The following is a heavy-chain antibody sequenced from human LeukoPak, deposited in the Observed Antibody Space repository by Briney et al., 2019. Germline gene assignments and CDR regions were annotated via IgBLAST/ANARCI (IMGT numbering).Heavy chain of an antibody. D-gene: IGHD2/OR15-2a*01. J-gene: IGHJ3*02. CDR1: GGSISSYY. Sequence: ASETLSLTCTFSGGSISSYYWSWIRQPAGKGLKWIGRIYTSGSTNYNPSLKSRVTMSVGTSKNQFSLKLSSVTAADTAVYYCARVSLSDAFDIWGQGTMVTVSS. CDR2: IYTSGST. CDR3: ARVSLSDAFDI. V-gene: IGHV4-4*07.